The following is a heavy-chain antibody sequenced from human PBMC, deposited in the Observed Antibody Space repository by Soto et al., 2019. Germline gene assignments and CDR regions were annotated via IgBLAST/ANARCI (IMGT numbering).Heavy chain of an antibody. CDR2: IWHDGSKK. D-gene: IGHD4-17*01. V-gene: IGHV3-33*01. CDR1: GFNITRYG. CDR3: TRYNDYDDYAHDFYI. J-gene: IGHJ3*02. Sequence: QVQLVESGGGVVQPGTSLGLSCAASGFNITRYGMHWVRQAPGKGLEWIAVIWHDGSKKYYADSVKGRFTISRDNSKNSVSLQMNSLRDEDTAIYYGTRYNDYDDYAHDFYIWGQGTMVTVSS.